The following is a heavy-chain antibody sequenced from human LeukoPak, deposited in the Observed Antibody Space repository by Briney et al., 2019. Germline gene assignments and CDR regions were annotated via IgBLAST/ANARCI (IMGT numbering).Heavy chain of an antibody. V-gene: IGHV4-59*01. CDR1: GGSISSYY. D-gene: IGHD2-2*01. CDR3: AREGGYCSSTSCPGGFDY. J-gene: IGHJ4*02. CDR2: IYYSGST. Sequence: KPSETLSLTCTVSGGSISSYYWSWIRQPPGKGLEWIGYIYYSGSTNYNPSLKSRVTISVDTSKNQFSLKLSSVTAADTAVYYCAREGGYCSSTSCPGGFDYWGQGTLVTVSS.